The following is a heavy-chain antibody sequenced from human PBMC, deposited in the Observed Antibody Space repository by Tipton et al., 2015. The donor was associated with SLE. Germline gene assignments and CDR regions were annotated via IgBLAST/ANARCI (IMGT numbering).Heavy chain of an antibody. CDR1: GGSISSSSYY. V-gene: IGHV4-39*07. D-gene: IGHD1-26*01. CDR2: IYYSGST. Sequence: TLSLTCTVSGGSISSSSYYWGWIRQPPGKGLEWIGSIYYSGSTYYNPSLKSRVTISVDTSKNQFSLKLSSVTAADTAVYYCARHAAGATTFDYWGQGTLVTVSS. J-gene: IGHJ4*02. CDR3: ARHAAGATTFDY.